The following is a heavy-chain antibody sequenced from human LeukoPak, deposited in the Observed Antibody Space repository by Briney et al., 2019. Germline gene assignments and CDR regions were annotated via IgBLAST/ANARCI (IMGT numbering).Heavy chain of an antibody. CDR2: ISYDGSNK. Sequence: GRSLRLSCAASGFTFSSYAMHWVRQAPGKGLEWVAFISYDGSNKYYADSVKGRSTTSRDNSKNTLYLQMNSLRAEDTAVYYCARAGETPETNYFDYWGQGTLVTVSS. CDR3: ARAGETPETNYFDY. CDR1: GFTFSSYA. J-gene: IGHJ4*02. D-gene: IGHD1-1*01. V-gene: IGHV3-30*01.